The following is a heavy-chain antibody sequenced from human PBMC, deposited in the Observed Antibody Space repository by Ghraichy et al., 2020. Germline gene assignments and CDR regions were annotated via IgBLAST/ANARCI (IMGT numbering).Heavy chain of an antibody. V-gene: IGHV1-8*03. CDR3: ARGWNPLLRYFDWLVPDPYYYGMDV. D-gene: IGHD3-9*01. CDR2: MNPNSGNT. CDR1: GYTFTSYD. Sequence: ASVKVSCKASGYTFTSYDINWVRQATGQGLEWMGWMNPNSGNTGYAQKFQGRVTITRNTSISTAYMELSSLRSEDTAVYYCARGWNPLLRYFDWLVPDPYYYGMDVWGQGTTVTVSS. J-gene: IGHJ6*02.